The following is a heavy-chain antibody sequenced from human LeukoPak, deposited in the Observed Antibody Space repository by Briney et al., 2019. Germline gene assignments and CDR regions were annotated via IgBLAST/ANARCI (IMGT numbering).Heavy chain of an antibody. CDR2: LYHSGST. CDR3: AKERRGYSLFDY. CDR1: GYSISSGYY. J-gene: IGHJ4*02. V-gene: IGHV4-38-2*02. D-gene: IGHD3-22*01. Sequence: SETLSLTCAVSGYSISSGYYWGWIRQPPGKGLEWIGSLYHSGSTYYNPSLKSRVTISVDTSKNQFSLKLSSVTAADTAVYYCAKERRGYSLFDYWGQGTLVTVSS.